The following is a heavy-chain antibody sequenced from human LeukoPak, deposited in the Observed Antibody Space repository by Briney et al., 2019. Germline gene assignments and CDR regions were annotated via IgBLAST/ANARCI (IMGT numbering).Heavy chain of an antibody. J-gene: IGHJ6*02. V-gene: IGHV5-51*01. CDR2: IYPGDSDT. CDR3: ARLADSSGWILDYYYGMDV. CDR1: GYSFTSYW. D-gene: IGHD6-19*01. Sequence: GESLQISCKGSGYSFTSYWIGWVRQMPGKGLEWMGIIYPGDSDTRYSPSFQGQVTISADKSISTAYLQWSSLKASDTAMYYCARLADSSGWILDYYYGMDVWGQGTTVTVSS.